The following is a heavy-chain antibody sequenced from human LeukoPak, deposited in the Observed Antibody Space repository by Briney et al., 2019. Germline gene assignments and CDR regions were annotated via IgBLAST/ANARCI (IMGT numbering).Heavy chain of an antibody. CDR3: AREASNYYYFDS. D-gene: IGHD4-11*01. V-gene: IGHV1-69*13. CDR1: GGTFSSYG. CDR2: IVPMYGTR. Sequence: SVKVSCKASGGTFSSYGINWVRQAPGQGLEWMGGIVPMYGTRNYAQKFQGRVIITADESTTTAYMELRSLRSKDTAVYYCAREASNYYYFDSWGQGTLVTVSS. J-gene: IGHJ4*02.